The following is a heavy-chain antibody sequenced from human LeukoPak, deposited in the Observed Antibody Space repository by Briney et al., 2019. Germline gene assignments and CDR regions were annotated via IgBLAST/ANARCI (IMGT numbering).Heavy chain of an antibody. CDR2: ISGSGGST. Sequence: PGGSLRLSCAASGFTFSSNSMNWVRQAPGKGLEWVSAISGSGGSTYYADSVKGRFTISRDNSKNTLYLQMNSLRAEDTAVYYCAKGVWEGELSLSVYWGQGTLVTVSS. CDR1: GFTFSSNS. V-gene: IGHV3-23*01. CDR3: AKGVWEGELSLSVY. J-gene: IGHJ4*02. D-gene: IGHD3-16*02.